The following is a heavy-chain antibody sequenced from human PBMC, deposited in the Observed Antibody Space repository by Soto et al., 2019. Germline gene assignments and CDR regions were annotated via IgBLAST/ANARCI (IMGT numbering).Heavy chain of an antibody. V-gene: IGHV3-49*03. J-gene: IGHJ6*02. CDR2: IRSKAYGGTT. D-gene: IGHD3-3*01. Sequence: PGGSLRLSCTASGFTFGDYAMSWFRQAPGKGLEWVGFIRSKAYGGTTEYAASVKGRFTISRDDSKSIAYLQMNSLKTEDTAVYYCTRRDYDFWSGYYTGDYYYGMDLWGQGTTVTVSS. CDR3: TRRDYDFWSGYYTGDYYYGMDL. CDR1: GFTFGDYA.